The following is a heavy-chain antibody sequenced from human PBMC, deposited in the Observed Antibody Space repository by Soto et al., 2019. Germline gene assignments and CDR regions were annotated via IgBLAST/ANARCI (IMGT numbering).Heavy chain of an antibody. Sequence: GGSVKVSCQASGYTLTSHGISWGRQAPGQGLELMGWISAYNGNTNYAQKLQGRVTMTTDTSTSTAYMELRSLRSDDTAVYYCARKILRYFDWPPSYAFDIWGQGTMVTVSS. CDR3: ARKILRYFDWPPSYAFDI. CDR2: ISAYNGNT. CDR1: GYTLTSHG. D-gene: IGHD3-9*01. J-gene: IGHJ3*02. V-gene: IGHV1-18*01.